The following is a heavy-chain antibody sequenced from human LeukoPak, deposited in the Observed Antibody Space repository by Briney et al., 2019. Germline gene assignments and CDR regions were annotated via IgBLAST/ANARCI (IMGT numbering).Heavy chain of an antibody. Sequence: GGSLRLSCAASGFTFSSYWMHWVRQVPGKGLVWVSRINSGGSSTSHADSVKGRFTISRDNAKNTLYLQMNSLRAEDTAVYYCARGGDYPFDYWGQGTLVTVSS. V-gene: IGHV3-74*01. J-gene: IGHJ4*02. CDR1: GFTFSSYW. CDR3: ARGGDYPFDY. CDR2: INSGGSST. D-gene: IGHD4-17*01.